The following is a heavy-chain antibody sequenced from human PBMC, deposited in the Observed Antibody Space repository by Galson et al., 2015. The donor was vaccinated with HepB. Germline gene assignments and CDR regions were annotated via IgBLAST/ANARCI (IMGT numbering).Heavy chain of an antibody. CDR1: GFTCSRYW. CDR2: IKEDGSEK. J-gene: IGHJ4*02. D-gene: IGHD3-22*01. CDR3: VRQMYYYESSGYRPLDY. V-gene: IGHV3-7*03. Sequence: SLRLSCAASGFTCSRYWMSWVRQAPEKGLEWVANIKEDGSEKYYVDSVKGRFTISRDNAKNSLYLQMNSLRAEDTAVYYCVRQMYYYESSGYRPLDYWGQGTLVTVSS.